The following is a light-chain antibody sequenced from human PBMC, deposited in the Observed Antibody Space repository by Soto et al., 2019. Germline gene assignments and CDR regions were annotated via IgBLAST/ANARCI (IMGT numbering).Light chain of an antibody. CDR2: AAS. CDR1: QGISSY. V-gene: IGKV1-9*01. Sequence: DIQLTQSPSFLSASVGDRVTITCRASQGISSYLAWYQQKPGKAPKLLIYAASTLQSGVPSRFSGSGSGTEFILTIISLQPEDFATYYCQQLNSYPTFGGGTKVEIK. CDR3: QQLNSYPT. J-gene: IGKJ4*01.